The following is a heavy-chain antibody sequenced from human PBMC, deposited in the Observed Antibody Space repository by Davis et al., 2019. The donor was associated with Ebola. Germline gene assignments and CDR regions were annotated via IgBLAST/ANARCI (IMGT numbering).Heavy chain of an antibody. Sequence: PSETLSLTCTVSGGSISSYYWSWIRQPPGKGLEWIGYIYYSGSTNYNPSLKSRVTMSVDTSKNQFSLKLSSVTAADTAVYYCARAAGILTPPGYWGQGTLVTVSS. J-gene: IGHJ4*02. D-gene: IGHD3-9*01. CDR1: GGSISSYY. CDR3: ARAAGILTPPGY. CDR2: IYYSGST. V-gene: IGHV4-59*12.